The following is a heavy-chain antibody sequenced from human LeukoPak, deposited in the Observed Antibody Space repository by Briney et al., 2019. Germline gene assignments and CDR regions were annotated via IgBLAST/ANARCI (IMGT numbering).Heavy chain of an antibody. V-gene: IGHV1-69*05. J-gene: IGHJ6*03. CDR3: ARAIAAAGTPRVFGNYYYYYMDV. CDR2: IIPIFGTA. CDR1: GGTFSSYA. Sequence: ASVKVSCKASGGTFSSYAISWGRQAPGQGLEWMGRIIPIFGTANYAQKFQGRVTITTDESTSTAYIELSSLRSEDTAVYYCARAIAAAGTPRVFGNYYYYYMDVWGKGTTVTVSS. D-gene: IGHD6-13*01.